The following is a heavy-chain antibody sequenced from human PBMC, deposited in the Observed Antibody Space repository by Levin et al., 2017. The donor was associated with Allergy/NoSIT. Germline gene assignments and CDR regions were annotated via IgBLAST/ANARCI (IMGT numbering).Heavy chain of an antibody. D-gene: IGHD2-2*01. V-gene: IGHV4-61*09. CDR3: ARAPVIPAAMFDP. J-gene: IGHJ5*02. CDR2: IYIAGRT. Sequence: MPSETLSLTCTVSGDSISSGSFYWTWIRQPAGKGLEWIGHIYIAGRTTYNPSLKSRVTISLDTSKNQFSLRLTSVTAADTAVYYCARAPVIPAAMFDPWGQGTRVTVSS. CDR1: GDSISSGSFY.